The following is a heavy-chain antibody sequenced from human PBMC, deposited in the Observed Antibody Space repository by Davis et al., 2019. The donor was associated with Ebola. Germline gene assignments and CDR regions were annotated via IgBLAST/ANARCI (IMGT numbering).Heavy chain of an antibody. J-gene: IGHJ4*02. CDR2: ISYDGRNK. CDR1: GFTFSSYA. Sequence: GGSLRLSCAASGFTFSSYAMHWVRQAPGKGLEWVAVISYDGRNKYYADSVEGRFTISRDNSKNTLYLQVNSLRAEDTAVYYCATLAVTTPIDYWGQGALVTVSS. CDR3: ATLAVTTPIDY. D-gene: IGHD4-17*01. V-gene: IGHV3-30*04.